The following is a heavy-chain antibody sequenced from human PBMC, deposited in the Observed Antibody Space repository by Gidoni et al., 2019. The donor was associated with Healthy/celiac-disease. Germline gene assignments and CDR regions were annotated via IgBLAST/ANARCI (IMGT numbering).Heavy chain of an antibody. CDR3: AKNYGDTRGDAFDI. Sequence: WVRQAPGKGLKWVSAISGSGDSTYYANSVKGRFTISRDNSKNTLYLQMNNLGAEDTAVYYCAKNYGDTRGDAFDIWGQGTMVTVSS. D-gene: IGHD4-17*01. V-gene: IGHV3-23*01. J-gene: IGHJ3*02. CDR2: ISGSGDST.